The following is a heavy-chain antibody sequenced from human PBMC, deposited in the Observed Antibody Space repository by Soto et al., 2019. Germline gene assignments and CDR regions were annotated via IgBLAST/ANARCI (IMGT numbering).Heavy chain of an antibody. CDR3: ASQRRDGYFGDY. D-gene: IGHD5-12*01. J-gene: IGHJ4*02. CDR1: GFTFSTYW. V-gene: IGHV3-7*01. Sequence: LRLSCVGSGFTFSTYWMTWVRQAPGKGLEWVANIKQDGSEKHYVDSVKGRFTISRDNPKNSLYLQMNSLRAEDTAVYYCASQRRDGYFGDYWGQGTLVT. CDR2: IKQDGSEK.